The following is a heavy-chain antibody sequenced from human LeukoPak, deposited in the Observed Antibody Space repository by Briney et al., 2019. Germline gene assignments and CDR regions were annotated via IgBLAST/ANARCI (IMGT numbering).Heavy chain of an antibody. V-gene: IGHV1-69*05. D-gene: IGHD1-26*01. CDR2: IIPIFGTA. CDR1: GYTFTGYY. J-gene: IGHJ3*02. CDR3: ARVRWELRRISAFDI. Sequence: SVTVSCKASGYTFTGYYMHWVRQAPGQGLEWMGRIIPIFGTANYAQKFQGRVTITTDESTSTAYMELSSLRSEDTAVYYCARVRWELRRISAFDIWGQGTMVTVSS.